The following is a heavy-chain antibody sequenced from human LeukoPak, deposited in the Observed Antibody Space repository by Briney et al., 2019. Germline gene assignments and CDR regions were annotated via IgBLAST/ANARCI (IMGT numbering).Heavy chain of an antibody. CDR1: GFTFSSYS. J-gene: IGHJ4*02. CDR3: ARDRIAAAATDY. D-gene: IGHD6-13*01. V-gene: IGHV3-21*01. Sequence: GGSLRLSCAASGFTFSSYSMNWVRQAPGKGLEWVSSISSSSTYIYYADSVEGRFTISRDNAKSSLYLQMNSLRAEDTAVYYCARDRIAAAATDYWGQGTLVTVSS. CDR2: ISSSSTYI.